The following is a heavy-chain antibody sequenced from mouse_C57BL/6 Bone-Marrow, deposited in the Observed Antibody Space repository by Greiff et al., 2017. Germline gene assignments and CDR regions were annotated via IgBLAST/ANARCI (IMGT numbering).Heavy chain of an antibody. CDR2: IYPRSGNT. D-gene: IGHD1-1*01. CDR1: GYTFTSYG. J-gene: IGHJ2*01. Sequence: QVQLQQSGAELARPGASVKLSCKASGYTFTSYGISWVKQRTGQGLEWIGEIYPRSGNTYYNEKFKGKATLTVDKSSSTAYMELRSLTSRDSAVYFCARNRYYGSSDDWGQGTTLAVSS. CDR3: ARNRYYGSSDD. V-gene: IGHV1-81*01.